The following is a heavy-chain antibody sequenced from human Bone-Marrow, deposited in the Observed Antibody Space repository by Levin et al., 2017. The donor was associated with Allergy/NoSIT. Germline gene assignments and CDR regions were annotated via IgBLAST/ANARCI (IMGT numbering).Heavy chain of an antibody. CDR2: IYYSGST. J-gene: IGHJ3*02. D-gene: IGHD1-14*01. CDR1: GGSISSYY. V-gene: IGHV4-59*08. CDR3: ASLENPYPNAFDS. Sequence: SETLSLTCTVSGGSISSYYWSWIRQPPGKGLEWIGYIYYSGSTNYNPSLKIRVTISVDTAKTQFSLKLSSVTAAATAVYDCASLENPYPNAFDSWGQGTMVTVSS.